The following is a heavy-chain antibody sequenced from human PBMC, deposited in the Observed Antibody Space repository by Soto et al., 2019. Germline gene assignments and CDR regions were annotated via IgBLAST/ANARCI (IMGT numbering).Heavy chain of an antibody. D-gene: IGHD2-2*01. CDR2: IYHSGST. J-gene: IGHJ3*02. CDR3: ARRYCSSTSCYYGSVLANAFDI. Sequence: QVQLQESGPGLVKPSGTLSLTCAVSSGSISSSNWWSWVRQPPGKGLEWIGEIYHSGSTNYNPSLKSRVTISVDKSKNQFSLKLSSVTAADTAVYYCARRYCSSTSCYYGSVLANAFDIWGQGTMVTVSS. V-gene: IGHV4-4*02. CDR1: SGSISSSNW.